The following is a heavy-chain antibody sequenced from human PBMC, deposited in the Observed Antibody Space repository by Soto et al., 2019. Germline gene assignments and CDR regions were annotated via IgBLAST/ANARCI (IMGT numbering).Heavy chain of an antibody. D-gene: IGHD6-13*01. CDR2: IYYSGST. V-gene: IGHV4-39*01. J-gene: IGHJ5*02. CDR3: ARPHSSSWSICFDP. Sequence: QLQLQESGPGLVKPSETLSLTCTVSGGSISSSSYYWGWIRQPPGKGLEWIGSIYYSGSTYYNPSLKSRVTISVDTSKNQFSLKLSSVTAAHTAVYYCARPHSSSWSICFDPWGRGTLVTVSS. CDR1: GGSISSSSYY.